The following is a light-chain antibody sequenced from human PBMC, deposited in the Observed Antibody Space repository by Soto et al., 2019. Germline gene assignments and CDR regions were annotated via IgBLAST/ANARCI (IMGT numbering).Light chain of an antibody. CDR2: AAS. Sequence: DIQMTQSPSSLSASVGDTVTITCRASQDIGNFFAWFQQKPGTAPKSLISAASSLQSGVPSKFSVSGSGTDINRTINSLQPEDVATYYCQQYHSWPATFGGGTKVEI. J-gene: IGKJ4*01. V-gene: IGKV1-16*02. CDR1: QDIGNF. CDR3: QQYHSWPAT.